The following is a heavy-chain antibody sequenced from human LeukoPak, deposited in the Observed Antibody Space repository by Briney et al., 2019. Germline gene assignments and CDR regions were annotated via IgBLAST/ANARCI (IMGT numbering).Heavy chain of an antibody. CDR3: ARLGDGVAYYYYYMDV. CDR1: GGSISGYY. J-gene: IGHJ6*03. D-gene: IGHD2-8*01. Sequence: SETLSLTCTVSGGSISGYYWSWIRQPPGKGLEWIGYIYYSGSTNYNPSLKSRVTISVDTSKNQFSLKLSSVTAADTAVYYCARLGDGVAYYYYYMDVWGKGTTVTVSS. V-gene: IGHV4-59*01. CDR2: IYYSGST.